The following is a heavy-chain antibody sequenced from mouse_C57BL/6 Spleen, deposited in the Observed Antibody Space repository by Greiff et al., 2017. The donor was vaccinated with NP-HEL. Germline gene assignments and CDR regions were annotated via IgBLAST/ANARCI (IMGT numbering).Heavy chain of an antibody. CDR2: INPNNGGT. Sequence: VQLKESGPELVKPGASVKIPCKASGYTFTDYNMDWVKQSHGKSLEWIGDINPNNGGTIYNQKFKGKATLTVDKSSSTAYMELRSLTSEDTAVYYCARRLGYGSSDWYFDVWGTGTTVTVSS. D-gene: IGHD1-1*01. V-gene: IGHV1-18*01. CDR1: GYTFTDYN. CDR3: ARRLGYGSSDWYFDV. J-gene: IGHJ1*03.